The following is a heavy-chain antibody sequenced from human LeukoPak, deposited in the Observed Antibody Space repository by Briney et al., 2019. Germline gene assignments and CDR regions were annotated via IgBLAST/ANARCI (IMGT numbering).Heavy chain of an antibody. CDR3: AREASRAGTYYFDY. D-gene: IGHD3-10*01. J-gene: IGHJ4*02. CDR1: GGSISSYY. CDR2: IYYSGST. V-gene: IGHV4-59*01. Sequence: SETRPLTCTVSGGSISSYYWSWIRQPPGKGLEWIGDIYYSGSTNYNPSLKSRVTISVDTSKNQFSLKLRSVTAADTAVYFCAREASRAGTYYFDYWGQGTLLTVSS.